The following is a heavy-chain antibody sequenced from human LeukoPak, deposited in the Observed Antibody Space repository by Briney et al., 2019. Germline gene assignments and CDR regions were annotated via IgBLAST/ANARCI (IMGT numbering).Heavy chain of an antibody. V-gene: IGHV3-48*04. Sequence: GGSLRLSCAASGFTFSNYGMHWVRQAPGMGLEWIAYLSSGGSMIYYADSVKGRFAISRDNAKNSVYLQMNSLRAEDTALYYCARKIYGSDNYIDYWGQGTLVTVSS. J-gene: IGHJ4*02. D-gene: IGHD3-10*01. CDR2: LSSGGSMI. CDR3: ARKIYGSDNYIDY. CDR1: GFTFSNYG.